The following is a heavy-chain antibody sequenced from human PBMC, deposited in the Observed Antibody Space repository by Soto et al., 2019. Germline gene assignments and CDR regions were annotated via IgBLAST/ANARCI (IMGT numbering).Heavy chain of an antibody. CDR2: IYYSGST. J-gene: IGHJ4*02. CDR1: GGSISSSSYY. CDR3: AREIGSSWPFFDY. D-gene: IGHD6-13*01. V-gene: IGHV4-39*02. Sequence: TSETLSLTCTVSGGSISSSSYYWGWIRQPPGKGLEWIGSIYYSGSTYYNPSLKSQVTISVDTSKNQFSLKLSSVTAADTAVYYFAREIGSSWPFFDYWGQGTLVTVSS.